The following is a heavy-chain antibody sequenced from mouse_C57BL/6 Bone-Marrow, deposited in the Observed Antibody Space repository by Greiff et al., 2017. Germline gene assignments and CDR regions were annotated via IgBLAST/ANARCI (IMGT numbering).Heavy chain of an antibody. CDR1: GFTFSSYA. D-gene: IGHD2-4*01. V-gene: IGHV5-4*03. J-gene: IGHJ4*01. Sequence: EVMLVESGGGLVKPGGSLKLSCAASGFTFSSYAMSWVRQTPEKRLAWVATISDGGSYTYYPDNVKGRFTISRDNAKNNLYLQMSHLKSEDTAMYYCARGGLRRGYYYAMDYWGQGTSVTVSS. CDR2: ISDGGSYT. CDR3: ARGGLRRGYYYAMDY.